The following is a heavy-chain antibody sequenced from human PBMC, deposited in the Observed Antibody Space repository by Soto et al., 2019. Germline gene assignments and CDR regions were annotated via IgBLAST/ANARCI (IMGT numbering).Heavy chain of an antibody. D-gene: IGHD3-10*02. J-gene: IGHJ3*02. CDR1: GFTFISYG. Sequence: PGGSLRLSCAASGFTFISYGMHWVRQAPGKGLEWVAVISYHGSNKYYADSVKGRFTISRDNSKNTLYLQMNSLRAEDTAVYYCVGDYVATDTFDIWGQGTMVTVSS. V-gene: IGHV3-30*03. CDR3: VGDYVATDTFDI. CDR2: ISYHGSNK.